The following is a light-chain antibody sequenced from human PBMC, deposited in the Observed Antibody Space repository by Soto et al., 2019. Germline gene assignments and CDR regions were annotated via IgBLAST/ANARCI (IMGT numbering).Light chain of an antibody. Sequence: EIVLTQSPGTLSLSPGERATLSCRASQSVSSCCLAWYQQKPGQAPRLLIYGASSRATGIPDRFSGSGSGTDFPLTINRLEPEDFAVYYGQHYGSSSYTFGRGTKLEIK. V-gene: IGKV3-20*01. CDR3: QHYGSSSYT. CDR2: GAS. J-gene: IGKJ2*01. CDR1: QSVSSCC.